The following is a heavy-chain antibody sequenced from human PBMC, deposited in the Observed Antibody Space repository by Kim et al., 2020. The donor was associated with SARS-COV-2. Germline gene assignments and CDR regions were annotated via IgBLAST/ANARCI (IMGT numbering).Heavy chain of an antibody. D-gene: IGHD1-26*01. V-gene: IGHV4-59*13. CDR3: ARSSIVGATVDY. CDR1: GGSISSYY. Sequence: SETLSLTCTVSGGSISSYYWNWIRQPPGKGLEWIGYIYYSGSTNYNPSLKSRVTISVDTSKNQFSLKLSSVTAADRAVYYCARSSIVGATVDYWGQGTLVTVSS. J-gene: IGHJ4*02. CDR2: IYYSGST.